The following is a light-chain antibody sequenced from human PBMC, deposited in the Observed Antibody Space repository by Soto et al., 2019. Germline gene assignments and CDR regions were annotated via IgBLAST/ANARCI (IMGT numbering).Light chain of an antibody. CDR3: QQYNSYPFT. V-gene: IGKV1-5*03. Sequence: DIQMTQSPSTLSASVGDRVTITCRASQSISSWLAWYQQKPGKAPKLLIYKASSLESGVPSSFRGSRSGTEFTLTISSLQPDDFATYYCQQYNSYPFTFGPGTKVDIK. CDR2: KAS. CDR1: QSISSW. J-gene: IGKJ3*01.